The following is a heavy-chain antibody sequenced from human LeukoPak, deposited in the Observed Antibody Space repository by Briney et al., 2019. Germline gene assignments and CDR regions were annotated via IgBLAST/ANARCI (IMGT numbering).Heavy chain of an antibody. Sequence: SETLSLTCTVSGGSISSGDYSWGWIRQPPGKGLEWIGYIYYSGSTYYNPSLKSRVTISVDTSKNQFSLKLSSVTAADTAVYYCARAMVTPYYFDYWGQGTLVTVSS. CDR1: GGSISSGDYS. V-gene: IGHV4-30-4*01. D-gene: IGHD4-23*01. CDR2: IYYSGST. CDR3: ARAMVTPYYFDY. J-gene: IGHJ4*02.